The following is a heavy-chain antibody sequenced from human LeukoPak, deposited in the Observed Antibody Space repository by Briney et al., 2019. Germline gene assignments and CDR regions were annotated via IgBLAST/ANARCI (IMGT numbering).Heavy chain of an antibody. Sequence: PGGSLRLSCAASGFTFSSYAMSWVRQAPGKGLEWVSAISGGGGSTYYADSVQGRFTISRDNSKSTLCLQMNSLRAEDTAVYYCAKQLGYCSDGSCYFPYWGQGTLVTVPS. CDR2: ISGGGGST. D-gene: IGHD2-15*01. J-gene: IGHJ4*02. V-gene: IGHV3-23*01. CDR1: GFTFSSYA. CDR3: AKQLGYCSDGSCYFPY.